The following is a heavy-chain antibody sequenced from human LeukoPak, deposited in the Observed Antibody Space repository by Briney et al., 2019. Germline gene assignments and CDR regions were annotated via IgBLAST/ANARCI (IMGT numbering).Heavy chain of an antibody. D-gene: IGHD1-14*01. J-gene: IGHJ4*02. CDR1: GGSISSGGYY. V-gene: IGHV4-30-2*01. CDR2: IYHSGNT. CDR3: ARGLVTTRRFDY. Sequence: SQTLSLTCTVSGGSISSGGYYWSWIRQPPGKGLEWIGYIYHSGNTYYNPSLKSRVTIPVDRSKNQFSLKLNSVTAADTAVYYCARGLVTTRRFDYWGQGTLVTVSS.